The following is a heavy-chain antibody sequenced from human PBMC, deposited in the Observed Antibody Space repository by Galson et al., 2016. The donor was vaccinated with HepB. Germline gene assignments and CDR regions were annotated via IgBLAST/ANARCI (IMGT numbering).Heavy chain of an antibody. J-gene: IGHJ4*02. CDR1: GFTFSDFG. V-gene: IGHV3-30*18. CDR3: AKRFSRGWYPAY. CDR2: ISYGGSNK. Sequence: SLRLSCAASGFTFSDFGMHWVRQAPDKGPEWVAVISYGGSNKYYADSVKGRFTISRDNSKNTLYLQMNSLRAEDTAVYYCAKRFSRGWYPAYWGQGTLVTVSS. D-gene: IGHD6-19*01.